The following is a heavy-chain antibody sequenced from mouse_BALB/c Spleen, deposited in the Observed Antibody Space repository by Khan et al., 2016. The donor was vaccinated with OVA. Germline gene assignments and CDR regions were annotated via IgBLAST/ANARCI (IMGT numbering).Heavy chain of an antibody. CDR2: ISGDSNTI. J-gene: IGHJ2*01. Sequence: EVQLQESGGGLVQPGGSRKLSCAASGFTFSSYGMHWVRQAPEKGLEWVAYISGDSNTIYYADTVKGRFTISRDNPKNTLFLQMTSLMSEDTARYYCATSYFYGYYLDYWGPGTTLTVAS. D-gene: IGHD1-1*01. CDR1: GFTFSSYG. V-gene: IGHV5-17*02. CDR3: ATSYFYGYYLDY.